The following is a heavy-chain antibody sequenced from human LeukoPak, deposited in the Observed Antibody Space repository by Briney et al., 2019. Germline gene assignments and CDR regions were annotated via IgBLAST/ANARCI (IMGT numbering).Heavy chain of an antibody. J-gene: IGHJ4*02. Sequence: GGSLRLSCAASGFTFSNHCMDWVRQAPGKGLEWVGRTRNKANSYTTEYAASVKGRFTISRDDSKDFLFLQMNSLKTEDTAVYYCARAATSVTTLYFDYWGQGTLVTVSS. CDR2: TRNKANSYTT. CDR1: GFTFSNHC. CDR3: ARAATSVTTLYFDY. D-gene: IGHD4-17*01. V-gene: IGHV3-72*01.